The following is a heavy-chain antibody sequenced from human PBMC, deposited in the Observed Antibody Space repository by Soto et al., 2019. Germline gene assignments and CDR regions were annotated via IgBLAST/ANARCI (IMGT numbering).Heavy chain of an antibody. D-gene: IGHD3-22*01. V-gene: IGHV4-59*01. CDR2: IYNSVST. CDR3: ARARHYDLNGYYPRGRGYYFDH. J-gene: IGHJ4*02. Sequence: SETLSLTCTFSCGPISNYYWGWIRQPPGKGLEWIGYIYNSVSTSDNPSLKSRVTISVDTSNNQFSLKLSSVTAADTAVYYCARARHYDLNGYYPRGRGYYFDHWGQGALVTVSS. CDR1: CGPISNYY.